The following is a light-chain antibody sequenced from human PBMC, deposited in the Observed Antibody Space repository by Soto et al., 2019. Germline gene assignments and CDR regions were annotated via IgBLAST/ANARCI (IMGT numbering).Light chain of an antibody. CDR3: AAWDDGLTGSV. V-gene: IGLV1-44*01. J-gene: IGLJ2*01. Sequence: QSVLTQPPSASGTPGQRVTISCSGRSSNIGGNGVNWYQQLPGTAPKLLIYSDDQRPSGVPHRFSGSKSGSSASLDISGLQSEDEADYYCAAWDDGLTGSVFGGGTQLTVL. CDR2: SDD. CDR1: SSNIGGNG.